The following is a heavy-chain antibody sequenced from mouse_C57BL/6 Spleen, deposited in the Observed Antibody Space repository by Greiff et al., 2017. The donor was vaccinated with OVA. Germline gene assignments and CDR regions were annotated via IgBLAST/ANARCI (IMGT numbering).Heavy chain of an antibody. CDR3: ARGYDGYYGYAMDY. Sequence: EVMLVESGGGLVKPGGSLKLSCAASGFTFSDYGMHWVRQAPEKGLEWVAYISSGSSTIYYADTVKGRFTISRDNAKNTLFLQMTSLRSEDTAMYYCARGYDGYYGYAMDYWGQGTSVTVSS. CDR2: ISSGSSTI. CDR1: GFTFSDYG. J-gene: IGHJ4*01. V-gene: IGHV5-17*01. D-gene: IGHD2-3*01.